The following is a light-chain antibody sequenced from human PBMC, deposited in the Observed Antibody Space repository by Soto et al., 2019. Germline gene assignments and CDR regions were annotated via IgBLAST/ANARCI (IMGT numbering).Light chain of an antibody. CDR2: EVS. Sequence: QSALTQPASVSGSPGQSITISCTGTSSDVGSYNLVSWYQQHPGKAPKLMIYEVSKRPSGVSNRFSGSKSGNTASLTISGLQADDEADYYCCSYAGSSTVGFGGGTKLTGL. J-gene: IGLJ2*01. CDR3: CSYAGSSTVG. CDR1: SSDVGSYNL. V-gene: IGLV2-23*02.